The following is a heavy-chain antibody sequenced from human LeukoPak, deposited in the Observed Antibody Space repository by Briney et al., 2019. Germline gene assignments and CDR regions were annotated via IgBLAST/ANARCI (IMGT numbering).Heavy chain of an antibody. J-gene: IGHJ6*02. Sequence: SETLSLTCTVSGGSISSSSYYWGWIRQPPGKGLEWIGSIYYSGSTHYNPSLKSRVTISVDTSKNQFSLKLSSVTAADTAVYYCARLGSVEMATIRYYYYYGMDVWGQGTTVTVSS. CDR3: ARLGSVEMATIRYYYYYGMDV. V-gene: IGHV4-39*01. D-gene: IGHD5-12*01. CDR2: IYYSGST. CDR1: GGSISSSSYY.